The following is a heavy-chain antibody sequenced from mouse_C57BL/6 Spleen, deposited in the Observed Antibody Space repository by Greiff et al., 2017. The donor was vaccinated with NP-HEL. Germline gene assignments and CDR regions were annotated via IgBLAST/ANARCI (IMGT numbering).Heavy chain of an antibody. CDR2: IRNKANNHAT. Sequence: EVQGVESGGGLVQPGGSMKLSCAASGFTFSDAWMDWVRQSPEKGLEWFAEIRNKANNHATYYAESVKGRFTISRDDSKSSVYLQMNSLRAEDTGIYYCTRADGTGYAMDYWGQGTSVTVSS. CDR3: TRADGTGYAMDY. V-gene: IGHV6-6*01. CDR1: GFTFSDAW. J-gene: IGHJ4*01. D-gene: IGHD2-1*01.